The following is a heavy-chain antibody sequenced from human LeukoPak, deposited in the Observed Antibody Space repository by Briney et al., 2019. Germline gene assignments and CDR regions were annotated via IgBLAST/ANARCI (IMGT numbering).Heavy chain of an antibody. CDR2: IKQDGSEK. CDR1: GFTFSYYW. J-gene: IGHJ4*02. Sequence: GGSLRLSCAASGFTFSYYWMSWVRQAPGKGLEWVANIKQDGSEKYYVDSLKGRFTISRDDARNSLYLQMSSLRAEDTAVYYCVREETYSSGWYGPDYWGQGTLVTVSS. CDR3: VREETYSSGWYGPDY. D-gene: IGHD6-19*01. V-gene: IGHV3-7*01.